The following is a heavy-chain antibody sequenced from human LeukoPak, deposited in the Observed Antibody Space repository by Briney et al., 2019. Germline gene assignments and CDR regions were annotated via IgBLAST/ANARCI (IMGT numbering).Heavy chain of an antibody. CDR3: VRDAGYSGYDYSFDY. J-gene: IGHJ4*02. CDR1: GFTFDYYA. V-gene: IGHV3-33*01. CDR2: IWYDGSHK. Sequence: GGSLRLSCAASGFTFDYYAIHWVRQAPGKGLXXXXXIWYDGSHKHYPDSVKGRFTISRDNSKNTVYLQMNSLRAEDTAVYYCVRDAGYSGYDYSFDYWGQGTLVTVSS. D-gene: IGHD5-12*01.